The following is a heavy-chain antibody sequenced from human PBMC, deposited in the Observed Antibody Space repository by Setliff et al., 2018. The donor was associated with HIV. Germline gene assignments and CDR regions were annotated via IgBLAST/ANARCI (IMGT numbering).Heavy chain of an antibody. Sequence: ASVKVSCKVSGYSLTELSMHWVRQAPGKGLEWMGGFDPDDGETVYAQQSQGRVTMTEDTSTDTAYMELTSLTSEDTAVYYCAVKPSETLYKRFGDLFEGEGRYYHYYYYMDVWGKGTTVTVSS. J-gene: IGHJ6*03. CDR2: FDPDDGET. V-gene: IGHV1-24*01. D-gene: IGHD3-10*01. CDR3: AVKPSETLYKRFGDLFEGEGRYYHYYYYMDV. CDR1: GYSLTELS.